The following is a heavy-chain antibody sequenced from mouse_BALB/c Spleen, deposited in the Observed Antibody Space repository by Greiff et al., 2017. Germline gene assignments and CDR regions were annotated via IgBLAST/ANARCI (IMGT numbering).Heavy chain of an antibody. CDR3: ARGGFLLLDY. D-gene: IGHD1-1*01. CDR2: ISYSGST. Sequence: EVQLQQSGPGLVKPSQSLSLTCTVTGYSITSDYAWNWIRQFPGNKLEWMGYISYSGSTSYNPSLKSRISITRDTSKNQFFLQLNSVTTEDTATYYCARGGFLLLDYWGQGTTLTVSS. V-gene: IGHV3-2*02. J-gene: IGHJ2*01. CDR1: GYSITSDYA.